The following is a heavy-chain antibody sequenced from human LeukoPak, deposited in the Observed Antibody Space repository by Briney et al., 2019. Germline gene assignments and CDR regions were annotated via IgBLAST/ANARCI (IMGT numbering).Heavy chain of an antibody. D-gene: IGHD5-18*01. J-gene: IGHJ4*02. CDR3: ATWGQWIQLWSDY. V-gene: IGHV4-39*07. Sequence: SETLSLTCTVSGGSISSSSYYWGWIRQPPGKGLEWIGSIYYSGSTYYNPSLKSRVTISVDTAKNQFSLKLSSVTAADTAVYYCATWGQWIQLWSDYWGQGTLVTVSS. CDR2: IYYSGST. CDR1: GGSISSSSYY.